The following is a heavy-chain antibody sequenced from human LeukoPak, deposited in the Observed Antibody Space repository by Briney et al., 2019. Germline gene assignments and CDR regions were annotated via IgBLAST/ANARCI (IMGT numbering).Heavy chain of an antibody. CDR2: IYSGGST. CDR1: GFTVSSNY. CDR3: ASQYYYGSGSYALPMDV. Sequence: GGSLRLSCAASGFTVSSNYMSWVRQAPGKGLEWVSVIYSGGSTYYADSVKGRFTISRDNSKNTLYLQMNSLRAEDTAVYYCASQYYYGSGSYALPMDVWGQGTTVTVSS. J-gene: IGHJ6*02. V-gene: IGHV3-66*04. D-gene: IGHD3-10*01.